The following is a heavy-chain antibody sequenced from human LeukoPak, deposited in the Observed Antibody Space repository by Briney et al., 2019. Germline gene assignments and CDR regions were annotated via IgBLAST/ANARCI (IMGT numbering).Heavy chain of an antibody. CDR1: GFTFSSYS. CDR2: ISSSSGSI. D-gene: IGHD3-10*01. CDR3: ANPWHYGLMDV. Sequence: GGSLRLSCAASGFTFSSYSMNWVRQAPGKGLEWVSFISSSSGSIYYADSVKGRITISRDNAKNSLYLQMNSLRAEDTAVYYCANPWHYGLMDVWGKGTTVTVSS. V-gene: IGHV3-48*04. J-gene: IGHJ6*04.